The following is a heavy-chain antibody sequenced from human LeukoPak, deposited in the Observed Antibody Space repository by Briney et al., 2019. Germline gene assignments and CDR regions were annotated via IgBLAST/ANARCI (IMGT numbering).Heavy chain of an antibody. V-gene: IGHV3-33*08. CDR2: IWYDGSSE. Sequence: PGRSLRLSCAASGFTFSSYAMHWVRQAPGKGLEWVAVIWYDGSSEYYADSVKGRFTISRDNSKNTLYLQMNILRVEDTALYYCARGDGYNHPTFDYWGQGTLVTVSS. CDR1: GFTFSSYA. D-gene: IGHD5-24*01. CDR3: ARGDGYNHPTFDY. J-gene: IGHJ4*02.